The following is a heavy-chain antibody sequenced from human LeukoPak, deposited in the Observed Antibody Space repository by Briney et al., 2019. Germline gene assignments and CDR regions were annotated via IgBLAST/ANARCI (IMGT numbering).Heavy chain of an antibody. J-gene: IGHJ6*03. CDR2: INHSGST. V-gene: IGHV4-34*01. D-gene: IGHD4-17*01. Sequence: SETLSLTCAVYGGSFSGYYRSWIRQPPGKGLEWIGEINHSGSTNYNPSLKSRVTISVDTSKNQFSLKLSSVTAADTAVCYCARGEMTVTTLMYYYYYYMDVWGKGTTVTVSS. CDR3: ARGEMTVTTLMYYYYYYMDV. CDR1: GGSFSGYY.